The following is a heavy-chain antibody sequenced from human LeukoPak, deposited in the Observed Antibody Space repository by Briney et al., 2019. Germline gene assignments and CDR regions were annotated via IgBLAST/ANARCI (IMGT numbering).Heavy chain of an antibody. Sequence: GGSLRLSCTASGVTFGDYAMSWVRQAPGKGLEWVGFIRSKAYGGATEYAASVKGRFTISRDDSKRTAYVQMNSLKIEDTAVYYYTRLGGGDAFDIWGPGTMVTVSS. CDR3: TRLGGGDAFDI. J-gene: IGHJ3*02. CDR2: IRSKAYGGAT. CDR1: GVTFGDYA. V-gene: IGHV3-49*04.